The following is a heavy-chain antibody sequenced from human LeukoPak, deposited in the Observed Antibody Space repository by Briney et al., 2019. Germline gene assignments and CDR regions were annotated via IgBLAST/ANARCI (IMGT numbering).Heavy chain of an antibody. CDR1: GFTFSSYG. Sequence: PGGSLRLSCAASGFTFSSYGMHGGRQAPGKGLEGGAVIWYGGSNKYYADSSKGRFTISRDNSKNTLSLQMNSLRAEDTAVSYCAKGARRVTRPAAAGLEAFDIWGQGTMVTVSS. V-gene: IGHV3-30*02. J-gene: IGHJ3*02. CDR2: IWYGGSNK. D-gene: IGHD6-13*01. CDR3: AKGARRVTRPAAAGLEAFDI.